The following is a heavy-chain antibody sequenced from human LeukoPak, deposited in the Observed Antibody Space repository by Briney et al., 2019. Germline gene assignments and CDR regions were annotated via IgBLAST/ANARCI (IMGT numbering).Heavy chain of an antibody. J-gene: IGHJ4*02. V-gene: IGHV3-30*04. D-gene: IGHD6-13*01. Sequence: GGSLRLSCAASGFTFSSYAMHWVRQAPGKGLEWVAVITYDGSNKYYADSVKGRFTISRDNSKNTLYLQMNSLRAEDPAVYYCATTPRLAAAGSRRLDYWGQGTLVTVSS. CDR1: GFTFSSYA. CDR2: ITYDGSNK. CDR3: ATTPRLAAAGSRRLDY.